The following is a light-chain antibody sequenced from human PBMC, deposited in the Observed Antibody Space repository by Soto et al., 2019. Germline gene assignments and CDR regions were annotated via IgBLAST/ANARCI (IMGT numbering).Light chain of an antibody. Sequence: DIVMTQSPDSLPVSLGERATINCKSSQSVLYSSNNKNYLAWYQQKPGQPPKVIIYWASTRESGVPDRFSGSGSGTDFTLTISSLQAEDVAIYYCQQYYSVPLYTFGQGTKLEIK. CDR2: WAS. CDR3: QQYYSVPLYT. CDR1: QSVLYSSNNKNY. V-gene: IGKV4-1*01. J-gene: IGKJ2*01.